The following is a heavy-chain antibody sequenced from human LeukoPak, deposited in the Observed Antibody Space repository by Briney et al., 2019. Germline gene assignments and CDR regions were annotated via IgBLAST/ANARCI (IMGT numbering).Heavy chain of an antibody. J-gene: IGHJ4*02. CDR3: ASSFYYDSRDY. Sequence: SETLSLTRVVYGGSFSGYFWSWIRQPPGKGLEWFGEITPSGSTNYSPSLKSRVSISIDTSKKKLSLRLTSVTAADSAVYYCASSFYYDSRDYWGQGTLVTVSS. CDR1: GGSFSGYF. V-gene: IGHV4-34*01. D-gene: IGHD3-22*01. CDR2: ITPSGST.